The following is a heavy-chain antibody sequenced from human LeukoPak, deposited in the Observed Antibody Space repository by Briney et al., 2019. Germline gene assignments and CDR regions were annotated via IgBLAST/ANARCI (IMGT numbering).Heavy chain of an antibody. CDR2: IYYSGST. CDR1: GGSISSYY. J-gene: IGHJ2*01. CDR3: ARGNPPYWYFDL. Sequence: PSETLSLTCTVSGGSISSYYWSWIRQPPGKGLEWIGYIYYSGSTNYNPSLKSRVTTSVDTSKNQFSLKLSSVTAADTAVYYCARGNPPYWYFDLWGRGTLVTVSS. V-gene: IGHV4-59*01.